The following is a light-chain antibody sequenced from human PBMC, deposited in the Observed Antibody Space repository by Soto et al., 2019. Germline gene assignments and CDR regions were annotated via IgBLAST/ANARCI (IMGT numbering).Light chain of an antibody. CDR2: DAS. V-gene: IGKV3-11*01. CDR1: QSVSSY. Sequence: EIVLTQSPATLSLSPGERATLSCRASQSVSSYLAWYQQKPGQAPRLLIYDASNRATGIPARFSGSGSGTDFTLTISSLEPEDFAVYYCQHPITFGQGTRLEIK. J-gene: IGKJ5*01. CDR3: QHPIT.